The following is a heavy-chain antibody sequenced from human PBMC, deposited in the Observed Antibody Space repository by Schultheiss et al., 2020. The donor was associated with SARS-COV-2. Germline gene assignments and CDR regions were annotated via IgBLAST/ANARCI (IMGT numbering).Heavy chain of an antibody. J-gene: IGHJ4*02. CDR2: IRHMGYT. CDR3: ARTQEMATSIDY. V-gene: IGHV4-34*01. D-gene: IGHD5-24*01. Sequence: SQTLSLTCDVSGGSFTGHYWTWIRQPPGKGLEWIGEIRHMGYTNYNPSLKSRVTLSVDTSKKQFSLRLSSVTAADTAVYYCARTQEMATSIDYWGQGTLVTVSS. CDR1: GGSFTGHY.